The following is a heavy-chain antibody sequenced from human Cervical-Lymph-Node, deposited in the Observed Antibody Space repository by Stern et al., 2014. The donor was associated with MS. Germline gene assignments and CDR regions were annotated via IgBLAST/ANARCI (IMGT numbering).Heavy chain of an antibody. Sequence: VQLVQSGGGLVQPGGSLRLSCSASGFTFSNYAMHWVRQAPGKGLECVSSITSNGGSTYYADSVKGRFTISRDNSKNTLYLQMSSLRAEDTAVYYCVKDQRDTVMLVDYWGQGTLVTVSS. J-gene: IGHJ4*02. D-gene: IGHD5-18*01. CDR1: GFTFSNYA. CDR3: VKDQRDTVMLVDY. CDR2: ITSNGGST. V-gene: IGHV3-64D*06.